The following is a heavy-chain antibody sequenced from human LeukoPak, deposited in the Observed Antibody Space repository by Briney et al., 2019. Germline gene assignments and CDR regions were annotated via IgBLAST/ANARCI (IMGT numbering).Heavy chain of an antibody. CDR2: IGPSGDRT. Sequence: GGSLRLSCAASGFTFSSYEMNWVRQAPGKGLEWVSGIGPSGDRTYYADSVKGRFTISRDNSKNTLYLQMSSLRAEDTAVYYCARGRGVGATALDYWAREPWSPSPQ. CDR3: ARGRGVGATALDY. V-gene: IGHV3-23*01. J-gene: IGHJ4*02. CDR1: GFTFSSYE. D-gene: IGHD1-26*01.